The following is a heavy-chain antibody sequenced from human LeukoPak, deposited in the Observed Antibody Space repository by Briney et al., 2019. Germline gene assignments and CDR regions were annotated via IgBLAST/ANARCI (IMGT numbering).Heavy chain of an antibody. CDR1: GGSISSNY. J-gene: IGHJ4*02. CDR2: IYYSGST. CDR3: ARGYTAMVMDY. D-gene: IGHD5-18*01. V-gene: IGHV4-59*01. Sequence: SGTLSLTCTVSGGSISSNYWSWIRQPPGKGPEWIGYIYYSGSTSYNPSLKSRVTISVDTSKNQFSLKLSPVTAADTAVYYCARGYTAMVMDYWGQGTLVTVSS.